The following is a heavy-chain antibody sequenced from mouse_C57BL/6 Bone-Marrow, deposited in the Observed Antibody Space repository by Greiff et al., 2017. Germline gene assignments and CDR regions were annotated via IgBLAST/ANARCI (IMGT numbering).Heavy chain of an antibody. J-gene: IGHJ3*01. CDR1: GYTFTSYW. V-gene: IGHV1-72*01. Sequence: QVQLQQPGAELVKPGASVKLSCKASGYTFTSYWMHWVKQRPGRGLEWIGRIAPNSGGTKYTEKFKSKATLTVDTPSSTAYMQRISLTSEDSAVYYGAGLDYGNYMFAYWGQGTLVTVSA. CDR3: AGLDYGNYMFAY. D-gene: IGHD2-1*01. CDR2: IAPNSGGT.